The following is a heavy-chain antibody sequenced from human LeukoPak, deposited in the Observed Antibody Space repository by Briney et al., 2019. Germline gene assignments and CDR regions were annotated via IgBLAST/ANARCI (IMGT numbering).Heavy chain of an antibody. V-gene: IGHV4-38-2*02. CDR2: IYHSGST. CDR3: AREQWELLEAFDI. Sequence: SETLSLTCTVSGYSISSGYYWGWIRQPPGKGLEWIGSIYHSGSTYYNPSLKSRVTISVDTSKNQFSLKLSSVTAADTAVYYCAREQWELLEAFDIWGQGTMVTVSS. J-gene: IGHJ3*02. D-gene: IGHD1-26*01. CDR1: GYSISSGYY.